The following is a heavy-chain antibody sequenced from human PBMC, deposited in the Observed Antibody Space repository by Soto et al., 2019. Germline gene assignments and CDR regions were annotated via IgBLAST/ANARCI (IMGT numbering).Heavy chain of an antibody. V-gene: IGHV3-15*01. Sequence: PGGSLRLSCAASGFTFSNAWMSWVRQAPGKGLEWVGRIKSKTDGGTTDYAAPVKGRFTISRDDSKNTLYLQMNSLKTEDTAVYYCTTLYCSSTSCYWPYWGQGTLVTVYS. J-gene: IGHJ4*02. CDR2: IKSKTDGGTT. CDR3: TTLYCSSTSCYWPY. CDR1: GFTFSNAW. D-gene: IGHD2-2*01.